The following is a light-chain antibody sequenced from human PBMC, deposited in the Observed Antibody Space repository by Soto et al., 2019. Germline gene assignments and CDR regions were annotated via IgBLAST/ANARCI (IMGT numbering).Light chain of an antibody. CDR3: SSYTTRTTYV. V-gene: IGLV2-14*01. J-gene: IGLJ1*01. CDR1: SSNVGAYEF. CDR2: AVS. Sequence: QSVLTQPASVSGSPGQSITISCTGTSSNVGAYEFVSWYQQHPGKAPKLMIFAVSNRHSGVSDRFSGSKSGNTASLTISGLQAEDEADYYCSSYTTRTTYVFGTGTKLTVL.